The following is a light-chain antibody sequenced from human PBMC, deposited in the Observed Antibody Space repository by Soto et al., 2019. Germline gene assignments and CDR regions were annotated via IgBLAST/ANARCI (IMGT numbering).Light chain of an antibody. CDR1: SSDVGGYNF. CDR2: EVT. J-gene: IGLJ1*01. CDR3: SSYGSGSTYV. V-gene: IGLV2-14*01. Sequence: QSALTQPASVSGSPGQSITISCTGTSSDVGGYNFVSWYQQHPYKAPKLMIYEVTNRPSGVSNRLSGSKSGNTASLTISGLQAEDEADYYCSSYGSGSTYVFGTGTKVTVL.